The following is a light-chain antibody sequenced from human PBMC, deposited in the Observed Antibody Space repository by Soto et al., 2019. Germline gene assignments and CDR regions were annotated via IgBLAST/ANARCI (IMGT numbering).Light chain of an antibody. V-gene: IGLV1-44*01. CDR3: AAWDVSLNGLYV. CDR2: NNN. Sequence: QLVLTQPPSASGTPGQRVTISCSGSSSNIGSSSVNWYQQLPGTAPKLLIYNNNQWPSGVPDRFSGSKSGTSASLAISGLQSEDEADYYCAAWDVSLNGLYVFGTGPSSPS. CDR1: SSNIGSSS. J-gene: IGLJ1*01.